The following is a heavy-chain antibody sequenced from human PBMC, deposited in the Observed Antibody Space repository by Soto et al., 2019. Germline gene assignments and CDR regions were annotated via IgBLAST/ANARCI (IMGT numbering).Heavy chain of an antibody. D-gene: IGHD3-10*01. CDR2: IKQDGTET. J-gene: IGHJ4*02. Sequence: EVQLVESGGGLVQPGGSLRLSCAASGFPFSSYWMSWVRQAPGKGLEWVATIKQDGTETYYLDSVKGRFTISRDNAKTSLYLQMNSLRAEDTAVYYCASYSYVSGSRFFDYWGQGTLVTVSS. V-gene: IGHV3-7*05. CDR3: ASYSYVSGSRFFDY. CDR1: GFPFSSYW.